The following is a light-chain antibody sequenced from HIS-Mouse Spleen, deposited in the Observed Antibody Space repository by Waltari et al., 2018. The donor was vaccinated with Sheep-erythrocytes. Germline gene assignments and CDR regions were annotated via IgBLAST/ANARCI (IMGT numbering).Light chain of an antibody. V-gene: IGLV2-23*01. CDR2: EGS. Sequence: PGQSITISCTGTSSDVGSYNLVSWYQQHPGKAPKLMIYEGSKRPSGVSNRFPGCKSGNTASLTISGLQAEDEADYYCCSYAGSSTPWVFGGGTKLTVL. CDR3: CSYAGSSTPWV. J-gene: IGLJ3*02. CDR1: SSDVGSYNL.